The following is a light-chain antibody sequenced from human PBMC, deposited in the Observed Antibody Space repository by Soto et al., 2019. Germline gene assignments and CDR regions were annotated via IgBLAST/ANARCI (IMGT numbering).Light chain of an antibody. CDR1: SSDVGGYNS. CDR2: DVT. V-gene: IGLV2-14*01. CDR3: SSFTSSMTNV. Sequence: QSALTQPASVSGSPGQSITISCTGTSSDVGGYNSVSWYQQHPGKAPKLILYDVTDRPSGVSYRFSGSKSGNTASLTISGLQAADEADYFCSSFTSSMTNVFGRGTKITAL. J-gene: IGLJ1*01.